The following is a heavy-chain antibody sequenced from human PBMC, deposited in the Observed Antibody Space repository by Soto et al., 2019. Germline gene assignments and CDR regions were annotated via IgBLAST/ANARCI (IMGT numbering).Heavy chain of an antibody. Sequence: GGSLRLSCAASGFTFNSYSMNWVRQAPGKGLEWVSYISSSSGSIIYYADSVKGRFTISRDNAKNSLYLQMNSLRAEDTAVYYCARDLGYSSSWYTYYYFDYWGQGTLVTVSS. J-gene: IGHJ4*02. CDR2: ISSSSGSII. V-gene: IGHV3-48*01. CDR3: ARDLGYSSSWYTYYYFDY. CDR1: GFTFNSYS. D-gene: IGHD6-13*01.